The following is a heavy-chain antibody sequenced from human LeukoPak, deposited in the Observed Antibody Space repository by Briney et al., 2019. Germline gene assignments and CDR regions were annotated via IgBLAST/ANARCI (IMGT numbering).Heavy chain of an antibody. CDR1: GGSISSYY. CDR3: ARGIADPYSFDS. J-gene: IGHJ4*02. V-gene: IGHV4-59*12. D-gene: IGHD6-13*01. Sequence: SETLSLTCTVSGGSISSYYWSWIRQPPGKGLEWIGYSTNYNPSLKSRVTMSVDKSKNQFSLNLSSVTAADTAVYYCARGIADPYSFDSWGQGTLVTVSS. CDR2: ST.